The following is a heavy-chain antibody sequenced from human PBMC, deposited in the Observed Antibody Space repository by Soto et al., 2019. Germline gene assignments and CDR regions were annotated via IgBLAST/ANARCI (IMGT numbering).Heavy chain of an antibody. CDR3: ARGPRLGVWVAPSGWFDP. Sequence: QLQLQESGPGLVKPSETLSLTCTVSGGSISSSSYYWGWIRQPPGKGLEWIGSIYYSGSTYYNPSLKSRVTISVDTSKNQFSLKLSSVTAADTAVYYCARGPRLGVWVAPSGWFDPWGQGTLVTVSS. V-gene: IGHV4-39*01. CDR2: IYYSGST. J-gene: IGHJ5*02. CDR1: GGSISSSSYY. D-gene: IGHD3-16*01.